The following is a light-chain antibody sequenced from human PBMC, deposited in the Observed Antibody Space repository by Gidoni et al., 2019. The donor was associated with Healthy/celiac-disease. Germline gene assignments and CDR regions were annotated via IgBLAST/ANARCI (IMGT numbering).Light chain of an antibody. CDR2: EDN. CDR1: SGSIASNY. CDR3: QSYDSSNWV. Sequence: NFMLTQPPSVSASPGKTVTISCTRSSGSIASNYVQWYQQRPGSAPPTVIYEDNQRPSGVPDRFSGSIDSSSNSASLTISGLKTEDEADYYCQSYDSSNWVFGGGTKLTVL. J-gene: IGLJ3*02. V-gene: IGLV6-57*03.